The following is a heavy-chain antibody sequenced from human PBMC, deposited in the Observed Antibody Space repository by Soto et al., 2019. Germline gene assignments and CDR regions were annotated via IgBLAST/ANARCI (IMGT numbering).Heavy chain of an antibody. J-gene: IGHJ6*02. Sequence: GASVKVSCKASGYTFTSYYMHWVRQAPGQGLEWMGIINPSGGSTSYAQKFQGRVTMTRDTSTSTVYMELSSLRSEDTAVYYCARVLTMVRGSYYYGMDVWGQGTTVTVSS. CDR2: INPSGGST. D-gene: IGHD3-10*01. CDR1: GYTFTSYY. CDR3: ARVLTMVRGSYYYGMDV. V-gene: IGHV1-46*01.